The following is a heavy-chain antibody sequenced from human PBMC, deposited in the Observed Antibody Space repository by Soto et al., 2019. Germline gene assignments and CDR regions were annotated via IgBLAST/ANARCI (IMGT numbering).Heavy chain of an antibody. Sequence: ASVKVSCKASGYTFTGYYMHWVRQAPVQGLEWMGWINPNSGGTNYAQKFQGRVTMTRDTSISTAYMELSRLRSDDTAVYYCARRKTPIVVLPAAGTTLRVGFDPWGQGTLVTVSS. D-gene: IGHD2-2*01. V-gene: IGHV1-2*02. J-gene: IGHJ5*02. CDR3: ARRKTPIVVLPAAGTTLRVGFDP. CDR1: GYTFTGYY. CDR2: INPNSGGT.